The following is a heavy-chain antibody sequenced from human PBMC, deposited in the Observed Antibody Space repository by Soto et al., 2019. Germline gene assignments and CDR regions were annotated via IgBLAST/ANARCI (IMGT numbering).Heavy chain of an antibody. Sequence: GGSLRLSCAASGFNFDDYAMHWVRQAPGKGLEWVSGISWNSGSIGYADSVKGRFTISRDNAKNSRYLQMNSLRAEDTALYYCAKDNGADSSGYYFDYWGQGTLVTVSS. CDR2: ISWNSGSI. CDR3: AKDNGADSSGYYFDY. V-gene: IGHV3-9*01. J-gene: IGHJ4*02. CDR1: GFNFDDYA. D-gene: IGHD3-22*01.